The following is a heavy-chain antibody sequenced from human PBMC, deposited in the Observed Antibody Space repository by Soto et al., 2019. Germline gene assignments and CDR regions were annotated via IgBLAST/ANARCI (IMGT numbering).Heavy chain of an antibody. CDR1: GFTFSSYA. Sequence: QVQLVESGGGVVQPGRSLRLSCAASGFTFSSYAMNWVRQAPGKGLEWVAVISYDGSNKYYADSVKGRFTISRDNSKNKLYLQINILRTEDPAGYDCARVVRYYSGSGYYGAFDIWGPGTMVTVSS. J-gene: IGHJ3*02. V-gene: IGHV3-30-3*01. CDR3: ARVVRYYSGSGYYGAFDI. CDR2: ISYDGSNK. D-gene: IGHD3-22*01.